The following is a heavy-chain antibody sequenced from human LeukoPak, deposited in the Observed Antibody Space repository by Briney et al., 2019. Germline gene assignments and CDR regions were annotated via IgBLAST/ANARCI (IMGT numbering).Heavy chain of an antibody. V-gene: IGHV3-30*02. J-gene: IGHJ6*03. D-gene: IGHD3-10*01. CDR1: GFTFSSYG. Sequence: GGSLRLSCAASGFTFSSYGMHWVRQAPGKWLEWVAFIRYDGSNKYYADSVKGRFTISRDNSKNTLYLQMNSLGAEDTAVYYCAKANIWFGESYYYMDVWGKGTTVTISS. CDR2: IRYDGSNK. CDR3: AKANIWFGESYYYMDV.